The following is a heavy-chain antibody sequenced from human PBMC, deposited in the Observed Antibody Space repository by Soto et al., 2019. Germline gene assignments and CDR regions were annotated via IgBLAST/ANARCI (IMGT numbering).Heavy chain of an antibody. CDR3: ARRRGFPYYYGMDV. CDR1: GGSISSGGYS. CDR2: IYHSGST. D-gene: IGHD5-12*01. J-gene: IGHJ6*02. Sequence: QLQLQESGSGLVKPSQTLSLTCAVSGGSISSGGYSWSWIRQPPGKGLEWIGYIYHSGSTYYNPSLKRRVTISVDRSKNQDSLKLSSVTAADTAVYYCARRRGFPYYYGMDVWGQGTTVTVSS. V-gene: IGHV4-30-2*01.